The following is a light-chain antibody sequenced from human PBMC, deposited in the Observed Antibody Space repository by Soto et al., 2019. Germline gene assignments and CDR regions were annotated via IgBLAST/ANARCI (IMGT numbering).Light chain of an antibody. V-gene: IGKV1-33*01. CDR2: DAS. Sequence: DIQMTQSPSSLSAFVGDRVTITCQASQDISDYVKWYQQKPGKPPKVLIYDASNVEAGVPSRFSGCGSGTDFSFTISSLQPEDIATHYCQQYDSLPLTFGGGTKVEFK. CDR3: QQYDSLPLT. CDR1: QDISDY. J-gene: IGKJ4*01.